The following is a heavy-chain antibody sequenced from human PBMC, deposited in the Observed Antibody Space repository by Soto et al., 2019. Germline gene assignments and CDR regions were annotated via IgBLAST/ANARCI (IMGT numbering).Heavy chain of an antibody. CDR2: IYKGGGT. CDR3: ARDQTDSGGYSDS. V-gene: IGHV3-53*01. J-gene: IGHJ4*02. Sequence: GGSLRLSCAASGFIVSTNYMSWVRQAPGKGLEWVSVIYKGGGTFYADSVKGRFTISRDISKNTLFLQMNSLRAEDTAVYFCARDQTDSGGYSDSWGQGTLVTVSS. CDR1: GFIVSTNY. D-gene: IGHD2-15*01.